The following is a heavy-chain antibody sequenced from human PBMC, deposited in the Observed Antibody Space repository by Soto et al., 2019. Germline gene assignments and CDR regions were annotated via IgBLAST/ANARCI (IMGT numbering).Heavy chain of an antibody. CDR2: ISYDGSNK. D-gene: IGHD3-3*01. CDR1: GFTFSSYG. V-gene: IGHV3-30*18. Sequence: QVQLVESGGGVVQPGRSLRLSCAASGFTFSSYGMHWVRQAPGKGLEWVAVISYDGSNKYYAESVKGRCTISRDNSKNTLYLQMNSLRAEDTAVYYCAKDMEVLRFLEWSDGMDVWGQGTTVTVSS. J-gene: IGHJ6*02. CDR3: AKDMEVLRFLEWSDGMDV.